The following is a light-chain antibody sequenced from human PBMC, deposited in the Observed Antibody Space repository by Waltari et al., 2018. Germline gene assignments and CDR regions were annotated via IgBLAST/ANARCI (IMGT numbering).Light chain of an antibody. CDR3: QQYGSSSIT. J-gene: IGKJ5*01. CDR2: QAS. V-gene: IGKV3-20*01. CDR1: QSISSSY. Sequence: DIVLTQSPGTLSLSPGESVTLSCRASQSISSSYVAWYQQKSGQAPRLILYQASTMATGIPDRFSGRGSVRDFTLTISGLEPEDCAVYYCQQYGSSSITFGQGTRLDIK.